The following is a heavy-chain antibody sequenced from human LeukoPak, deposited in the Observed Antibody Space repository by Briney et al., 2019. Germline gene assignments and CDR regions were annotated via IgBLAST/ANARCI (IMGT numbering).Heavy chain of an antibody. D-gene: IGHD2-2*01. J-gene: IGHJ6*03. CDR2: ISAYNGNT. CDR3: ARFDRIVPAAHFYYYYYMDV. V-gene: IGHV1-18*01. Sequence: GASVKVSCKASGYTFTSYGISWVRQAPGQGLEWMGWISAYNGNTNYAQKLQGRVTMTTDTSTSTAYMELRSLRSDDTAVYYCARFDRIVPAAHFYYYYYMDVWGKGTTVTVSS. CDR1: GYTFTSYG.